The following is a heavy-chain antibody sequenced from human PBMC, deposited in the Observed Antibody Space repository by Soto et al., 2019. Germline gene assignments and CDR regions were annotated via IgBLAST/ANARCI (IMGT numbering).Heavy chain of an antibody. CDR1: GFTFSSYG. Sequence: QVQLVESGGGVVQPGRSLRLSCAASGFTFSSYGMHWVRQAPGKGLEWVAVISYDGSNKYYADSVKGRFTISRDNSKNTLYLQVNSLRAEDTAVYYCAKEGLLWFGELLYYFDYWGQGTLVTVSS. J-gene: IGHJ4*02. D-gene: IGHD3-10*01. V-gene: IGHV3-30*18. CDR2: ISYDGSNK. CDR3: AKEGLLWFGELLYYFDY.